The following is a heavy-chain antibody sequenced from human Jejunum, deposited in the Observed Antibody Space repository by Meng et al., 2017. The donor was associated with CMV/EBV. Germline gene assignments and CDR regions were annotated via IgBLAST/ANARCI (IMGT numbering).Heavy chain of an antibody. CDR1: GFTFSKIE. Sequence: ASGFTFSKIEMHWVRQAPRGGLEWLSYITSSGDRTYYADPVKGRFTVSRDNANNSLYLQMNSLRADDTGLYYCTNSLGQWLSYFAPWGPGTQVTVSS. CDR3: TNSLGQWLSYFAP. V-gene: IGHV3-48*03. D-gene: IGHD5-12*01. J-gene: IGHJ4*02. CDR2: ITSSGDRT.